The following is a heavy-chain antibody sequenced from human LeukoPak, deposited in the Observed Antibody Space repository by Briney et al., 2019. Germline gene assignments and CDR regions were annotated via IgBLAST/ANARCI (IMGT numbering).Heavy chain of an antibody. J-gene: IGHJ3*02. V-gene: IGHV4-61*01. CDR2: VYYTGST. CDR3: ARLARGGI. CDR1: GYSISSGYY. D-gene: IGHD3-10*01. Sequence: PSETLSLTCTVSGYSISSGYYWSWVRQPPGKGLEWIGFVYYTGSTNYSPSLKSRVTISVDTSKNQFSLKLRSVTAADTAVYYCARLARGGIWGQGTMVTVSS.